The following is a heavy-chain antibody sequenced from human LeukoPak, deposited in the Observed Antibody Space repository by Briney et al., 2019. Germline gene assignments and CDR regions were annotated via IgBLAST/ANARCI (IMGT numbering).Heavy chain of an antibody. D-gene: IGHD3-22*01. J-gene: IGHJ4*02. CDR1: GFTFSSYG. CDR3: AGDYYDSSGYFNY. V-gene: IGHV3-30*02. CDR2: IRYDGSNK. Sequence: GGSLRLSCAASGFTFSSYGMHWVRQAPGKGLEWVAFIRYDGSNKYCADSVRGRFTISRDNAKNSLYLQMNSLRAEDTAVYYCAGDYYDSSGYFNYWGQGTLVTVSS.